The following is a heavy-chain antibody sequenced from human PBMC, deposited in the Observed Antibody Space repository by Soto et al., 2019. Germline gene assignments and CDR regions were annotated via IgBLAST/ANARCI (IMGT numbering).Heavy chain of an antibody. CDR1: GFTFSSYA. CDR2: ISHDGSNK. D-gene: IGHD5-12*01. V-gene: IGHV3-30-3*01. J-gene: IGHJ6*02. Sequence: GGSLRLSCAASGFTFSSYAMHWVRQAPGKVLEWVAVISHDGSNKYYADSVKGRFTISRDNSKNTLYLQMNSLRAEDTAVYYCARENIVATDYYYYGMDVWGQGTTVTVSS. CDR3: ARENIVATDYYYYGMDV.